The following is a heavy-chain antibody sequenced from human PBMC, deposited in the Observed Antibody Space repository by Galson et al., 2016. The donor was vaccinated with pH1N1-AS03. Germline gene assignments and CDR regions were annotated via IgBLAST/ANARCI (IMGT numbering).Heavy chain of an antibody. V-gene: IGHV4-4*02. Sequence: ETLSLTCAVSGDSISSNHWWTWVRQPPGKGLEWIAEIYHNGNSNYNPTLKSRVSISVDKSKNQFSLNLSSVTAADTAVYYCARAGQRHRVGDYWGHGTLV. CDR1: GDSISSNHW. J-gene: IGHJ4*01. D-gene: IGHD6-25*01. CDR3: ARAGQRHRVGDY. CDR2: IYHNGNS.